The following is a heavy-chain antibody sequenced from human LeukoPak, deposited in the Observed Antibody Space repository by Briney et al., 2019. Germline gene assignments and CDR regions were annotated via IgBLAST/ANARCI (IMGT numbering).Heavy chain of an antibody. J-gene: IGHJ4*02. CDR3: ARDRGYSSGWLDY. CDR2: ISYDGSNK. V-gene: IGHV3-30*04. D-gene: IGHD6-19*01. CDR1: GFTFSSYA. Sequence: GGSLRLSCAASGFTFSSYAMHWVRQAPGKGLKWVAVISYDGSNKYYADSVKGRFTISRDNSKNTLYLQMNSLRAEDTAVYYCARDRGYSSGWLDYWGQGTLVTVSS.